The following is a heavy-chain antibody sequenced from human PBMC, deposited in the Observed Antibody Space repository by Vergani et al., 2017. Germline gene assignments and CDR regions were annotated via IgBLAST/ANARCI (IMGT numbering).Heavy chain of an antibody. V-gene: IGHV3-15*01. Sequence: EVQLVESGGGLVKPGGSLRLSCAASGFTFSNAWMSWVRQAPGKGLEWVGRIKSKTDGGTTDYAAPVKGRFTISRDDSKNTLYLQMNSLKTEDTAVYYCTTGNPQYDMLTGYYIYYYYYMDVWGKGTTVTVSS. CDR1: GFTFSNAW. CDR3: TTGNPQYDMLTGYYIYYYYYMDV. J-gene: IGHJ6*03. CDR2: IKSKTDGGTT. D-gene: IGHD3-9*01.